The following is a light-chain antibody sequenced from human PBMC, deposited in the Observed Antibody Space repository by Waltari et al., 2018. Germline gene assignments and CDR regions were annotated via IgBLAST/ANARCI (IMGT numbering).Light chain of an antibody. CDR2: DVT. V-gene: IGLV2-14*03. CDR3: ASYTSSSNYV. J-gene: IGLJ1*01. Sequence: WYRQPPEKAPIRIILDVTERPSGISARFSGSKSGNTASLTISGLQSDDEADYYCASYTSSSNYVFGSGTTVTV.